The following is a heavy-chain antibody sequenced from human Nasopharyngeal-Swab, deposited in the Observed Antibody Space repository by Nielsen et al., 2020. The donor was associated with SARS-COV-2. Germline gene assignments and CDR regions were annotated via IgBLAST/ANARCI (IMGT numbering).Heavy chain of an antibody. Sequence: ASVKVSCKVSGYTLTELSMHWVRQAPGKGLEWMGGFDPEDGKTIYAQKFQGRVTMTEDTSTDTAYMELSSLRSEDTAVYYCATVYALGYYDSSGYYYWGQGILVTVSS. CDR2: FDPEDGKT. V-gene: IGHV1-24*01. CDR3: ATVYALGYYDSSGYYY. CDR1: GYTLTELS. J-gene: IGHJ4*02. D-gene: IGHD3-22*01.